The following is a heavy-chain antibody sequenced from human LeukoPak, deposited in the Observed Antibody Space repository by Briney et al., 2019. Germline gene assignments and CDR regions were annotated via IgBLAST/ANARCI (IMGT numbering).Heavy chain of an antibody. V-gene: IGHV3-23*01. D-gene: IGHD5-18*01. CDR2: ISDNGRST. CDR1: GFTFSSYG. Sequence: PGGSLRLSCAASGFTFSSYGMHWVRQAPGKGLGWVSGISDNGRSTYYTDSVKGRFAISRDNSENTLYLQMNSLRADDTALYYRAKGGYNYGTLIHFDSWGQGTLVTVSS. J-gene: IGHJ4*02. CDR3: AKGGYNYGTLIHFDS.